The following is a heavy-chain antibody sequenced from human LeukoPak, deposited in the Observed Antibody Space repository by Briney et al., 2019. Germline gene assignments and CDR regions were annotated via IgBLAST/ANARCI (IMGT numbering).Heavy chain of an antibody. J-gene: IGHJ5*02. CDR1: GGSISSYY. V-gene: IGHV4-4*07. CDR2: IYTSGST. Sequence: SETLSLTCTVSGGSISSYYWSWIRQPAGKGLEWIGRIYTSGSTNYNPSLKSRVTISVDTSKNQFSLKLSSVTAADTAVYYCARERVWRYCGGDSCGWFGPWGQGTLVTVSS. CDR3: ARERVWRYCGGDSCGWFGP. D-gene: IGHD2-21*02.